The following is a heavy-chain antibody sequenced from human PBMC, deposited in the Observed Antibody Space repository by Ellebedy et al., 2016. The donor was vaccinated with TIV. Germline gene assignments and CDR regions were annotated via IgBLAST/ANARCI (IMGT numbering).Heavy chain of an antibody. CDR2: IYHSGST. Sequence: SETLSLXCAVSGGSISSSNWWSWVRQPPGKGLEWIGEIYHSGSTDYNPSLKSRVTISVDKSKNQFSLKLSSVTAADTAVYYCAGGSGSYYNVERDYYGMDVWGQGTTVTVSS. V-gene: IGHV4-4*02. CDR3: AGGSGSYYNVERDYYGMDV. CDR1: GGSISSSNW. J-gene: IGHJ6*02. D-gene: IGHD3-10*01.